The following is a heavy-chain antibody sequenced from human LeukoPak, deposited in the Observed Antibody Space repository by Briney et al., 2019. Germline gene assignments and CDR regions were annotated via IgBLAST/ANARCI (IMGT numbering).Heavy chain of an antibody. CDR3: ARDHRVGATIDY. J-gene: IGHJ4*02. D-gene: IGHD1-26*01. CDR2: IYSGGST. V-gene: IGHV3-66*02. Sequence: GGSLRLSCAASGFAVSSNYMSWVRQAPGQGLEWVSVIYSGGSTYYADSVKGRFTISRDNSKNTLYLQMNSLRAEDTAEYYCARDHRVGATIDYWGQGTLVTVSS. CDR1: GFAVSSNY.